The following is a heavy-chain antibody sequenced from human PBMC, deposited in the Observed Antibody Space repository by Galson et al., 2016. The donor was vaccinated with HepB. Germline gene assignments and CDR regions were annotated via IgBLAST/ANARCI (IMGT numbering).Heavy chain of an antibody. V-gene: IGHV4-4*02. D-gene: IGHD6-6*01. CDR2: IYYTGTT. CDR1: GVSIDSGNW. Sequence: SETLSLTCAVSGVSIDSGNWWGWVRQSPGKGLEWIGEIYYTGTTNYNPSLKSRVTISVDKSKSQFSLNLNSVTAADTAVYFCAKEPVIYGRSSESRVYWGQGALVTVSS. CDR3: AKEPVIYGRSSESRVY. J-gene: IGHJ4*02.